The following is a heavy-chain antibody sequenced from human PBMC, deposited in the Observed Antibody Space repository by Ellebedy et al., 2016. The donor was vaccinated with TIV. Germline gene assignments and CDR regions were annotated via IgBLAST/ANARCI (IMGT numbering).Heavy chain of an antibody. J-gene: IGHJ4*02. Sequence: GGSLRLXCAASGFTFSMSWMGWVRQTPGKRLEWVAIMNQDGSAKFYVDSVKGRFTLPRDNAKNSLYLQMDTLRDDDTAVYYCVRGDGLGHTDHEDWGQGTLVTVSS. CDR2: MNQDGSAK. V-gene: IGHV3-7*01. D-gene: IGHD3/OR15-3a*01. CDR1: GFTFSMSW. CDR3: VRGDGLGHTDHED.